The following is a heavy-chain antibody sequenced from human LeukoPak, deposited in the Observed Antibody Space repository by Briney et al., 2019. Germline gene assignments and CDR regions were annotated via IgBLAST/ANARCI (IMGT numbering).Heavy chain of an antibody. Sequence: GGSLRLSCAASRFTFSSYSMNWVRQAPGKGLEWVSSISSSSSYIYYADSVKGRFTISRDNAKNSLYLQMNSLRAEDTAVYYCAREGGGGRAFDIWGQGTMVTVSS. V-gene: IGHV3-21*01. J-gene: IGHJ3*02. CDR3: AREGGGGRAFDI. CDR1: RFTFSSYS. D-gene: IGHD2-15*01. CDR2: ISSSSSYI.